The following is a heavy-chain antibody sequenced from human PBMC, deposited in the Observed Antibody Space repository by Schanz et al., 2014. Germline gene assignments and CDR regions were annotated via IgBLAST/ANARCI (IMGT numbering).Heavy chain of an antibody. V-gene: IGHV3-7*01. CDR1: GFTFSNCD. CDR2: IKLDGSEK. J-gene: IGHJ4*02. D-gene: IGHD4-17*01. CDR3: ARVPRRVTTRGGGSRYYFDY. Sequence: DVQLAESGGGLVQPGGSLRLSCAVSGFTFSNCDMTWVRQAPGEGLVWVANIKLDGSEKYYVDSVKGRFTISRDNAKNTLYLQLNSLRAEDTAVYYCARVPRRVTTRGGGSRYYFDYWGQGTLVTVSS.